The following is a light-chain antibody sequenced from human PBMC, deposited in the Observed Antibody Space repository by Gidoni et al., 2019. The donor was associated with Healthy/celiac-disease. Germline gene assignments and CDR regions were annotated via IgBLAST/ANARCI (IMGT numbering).Light chain of an antibody. J-gene: IGLJ1*01. CDR2: DVS. V-gene: IGLV2-11*01. CDR3: CSYAGSYTYV. Sequence: QSALTQPRSALTPAQSVTISCTGTSSDVGGYNYVSWYQQHPGKAPKLMIYDVSKRPSGVPDRFSGSKSGNTASLTISGLQAEDEADYYCCSYAGSYTYVFGTGTKVTVL. CDR1: SSDVGGYNY.